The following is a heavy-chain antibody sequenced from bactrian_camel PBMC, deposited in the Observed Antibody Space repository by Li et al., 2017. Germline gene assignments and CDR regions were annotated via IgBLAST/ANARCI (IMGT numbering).Heavy chain of an antibody. D-gene: IGHD1*01. V-gene: IGHV3S54*01. CDR3: AAVFDVDAPHAPFSSLCHCCYAN. J-gene: IGHJ4*01. CDR1: ETPFKRRR. CDR2: ITIGSGVT. Sequence: HVQLVESGGGSVQTGGSLRLSCVASETPFKRRRMAWFRQESGRDREAVAVITIGSGVTDYSDSVKGRFTVSHDNAVNTMYLLMNDLRPDDTGVYYCAAVFDVDAPHAPFSSLCHCCYANWGKGTQVTVS.